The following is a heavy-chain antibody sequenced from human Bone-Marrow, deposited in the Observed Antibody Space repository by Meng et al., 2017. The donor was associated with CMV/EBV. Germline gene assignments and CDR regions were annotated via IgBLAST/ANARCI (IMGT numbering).Heavy chain of an antibody. V-gene: IGHV4-4*02. Sequence: SETLSLTCAVSGGSISTTVWWSWVRQSPGKGLEWIGEIYHSGSTNYNPVLERRVTISVDKTKNQFSLKLTSVTAADTAVYYCARGSYHDSWGQGTLVTVSS. J-gene: IGHJ4*02. CDR2: IYHSGST. CDR1: GGSISTTVW. CDR3: ARGSYHDS. D-gene: IGHD1-26*01.